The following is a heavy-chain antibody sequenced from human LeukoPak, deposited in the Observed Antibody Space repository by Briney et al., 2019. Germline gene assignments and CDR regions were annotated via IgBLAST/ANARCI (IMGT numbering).Heavy chain of an antibody. V-gene: IGHV3-7*03. J-gene: IGHJ4*02. Sequence: GGSLRLSCAASGFTFSSYWMSWVRQAPGKGLEWVASIKQDGSEKYYVDSVKGRFTISRDNAKNSLYLQMNSLRAEDTAVYYCARVDSGHTLDYWGQGTLVTVSS. CDR1: GFTFSSYW. CDR3: ARVDSGHTLDY. D-gene: IGHD4/OR15-4a*01. CDR2: IKQDGSEK.